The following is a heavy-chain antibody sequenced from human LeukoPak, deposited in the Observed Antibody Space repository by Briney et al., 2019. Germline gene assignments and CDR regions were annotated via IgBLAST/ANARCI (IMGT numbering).Heavy chain of an antibody. CDR3: TTGGRIAVAGTGRYYFDY. J-gene: IGHJ4*02. V-gene: IGHV3-15*01. CDR2: IKSKTDGGTT. D-gene: IGHD6-19*01. CDR1: GFTFSNAW. Sequence: GGSLRLSCAASGFTFSNAWMSWVRQAPGKGLEWVGRIKSKTDGGTTDYAAPVKGRFTISRDDSKNTLYLQMNSLETEDTAVYYCTTGGRIAVAGTGRYYFDYWGQGTLVTVSS.